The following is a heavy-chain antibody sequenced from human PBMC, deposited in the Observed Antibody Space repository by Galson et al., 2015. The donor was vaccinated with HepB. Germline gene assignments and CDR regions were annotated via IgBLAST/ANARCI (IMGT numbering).Heavy chain of an antibody. CDR1: GFTFSSYG. V-gene: IGHV3-30*02. Sequence: SLRLSCAASGFTFSSYGMHWVRQAPGKGLEWVAFIRYDGSNKYYADSVKGRFTISRDNSKNTLYLQMNSLRAEDTAVYYCAKDRIAVAGTPGGSWGYWGQGTLVTVSS. CDR3: AKDRIAVAGTPGGSWGY. CDR2: IRYDGSNK. J-gene: IGHJ4*02. D-gene: IGHD6-19*01.